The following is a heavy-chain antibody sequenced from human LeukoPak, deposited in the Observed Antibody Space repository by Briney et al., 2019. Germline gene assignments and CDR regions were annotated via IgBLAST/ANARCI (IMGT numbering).Heavy chain of an antibody. CDR1: GFGATDSY. J-gene: IGHJ4*02. V-gene: IGHV3-66*01. CDR3: ARDIYDATGY. Sequence: GGSLRLSCAASGFGATDSYFSWVRQTPGKGLEWVSLIYSGGITNYADSVRGRFTISRDIPGKTVYLQMNSLRAEDTAVYYCARDIYDATGYWGQGTLVTVSS. CDR2: IYSGGIT. D-gene: IGHD3-22*01.